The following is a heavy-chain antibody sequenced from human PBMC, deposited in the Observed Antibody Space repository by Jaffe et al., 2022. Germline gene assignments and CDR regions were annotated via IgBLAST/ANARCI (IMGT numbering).Heavy chain of an antibody. CDR3: AKTISELVVYAPFDY. D-gene: IGHD2-8*02. CDR2: ISYDGSNK. V-gene: IGHV3-30*18. Sequence: QVQLVESGGGVVQPGRSLRLSCAASGFTFSSYGMHWVRQAPGKGLEWVAVISYDGSNKYYADSVKGRFTISRDNSKNTLYLQMNSLRAEDTAVYYCAKTISELVVYAPFDYWGQGTLVTVSS. J-gene: IGHJ4*02. CDR1: GFTFSSYG.